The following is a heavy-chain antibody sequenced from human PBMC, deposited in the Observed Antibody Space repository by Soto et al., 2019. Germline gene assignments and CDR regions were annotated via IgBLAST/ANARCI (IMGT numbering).Heavy chain of an antibody. Sequence: GGSLRLSCAASGFTFSSYAMSWVRQAPGKGLEWVSAISGSGGSTYYADSGKGRLTTSRDNSKNTLYLQMNSLRAEDTAVYYCAKVSMIVLMVYAMGYFDYWGQGTLVTVSS. CDR1: GFTFSSYA. CDR2: ISGSGGST. J-gene: IGHJ4*02. V-gene: IGHV3-23*01. CDR3: AKVSMIVLMVYAMGYFDY. D-gene: IGHD2-8*01.